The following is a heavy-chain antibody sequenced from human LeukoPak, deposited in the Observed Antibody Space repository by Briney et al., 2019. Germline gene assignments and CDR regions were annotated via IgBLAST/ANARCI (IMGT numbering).Heavy chain of an antibody. J-gene: IGHJ3*02. CDR2: IIPIFGTA. CDR3: ARGCGGDCSSAFDI. CDR1: GGTFSSYA. D-gene: IGHD2-21*02. V-gene: IGHV1-69*05. Sequence: SVKVSCKASGGTFSSYAISWVRQAPGQGLEWMGRIIPIFGTANYAQKFQGRVTITTDESTSTAYMELSSLRSEDTAVYCCARGCGGDCSSAFDIWGQGTMVTVSS.